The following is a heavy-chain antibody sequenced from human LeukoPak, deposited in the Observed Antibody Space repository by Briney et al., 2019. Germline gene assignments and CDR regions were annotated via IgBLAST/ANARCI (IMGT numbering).Heavy chain of an antibody. CDR3: ARGNEPLQPFDY. CDR2: IYYSGST. CDR1: GGSISSYY. D-gene: IGHD1-1*01. J-gene: IGHJ4*02. Sequence: PSETLSLTCTVSGGSISSYYWSWIRQPPGKGLEWIGYIYYSGSTNYNPSLKSRVTISVDTSKNQFSLKLSSVTAADTAVYYCARGNEPLQPFDYWGQGTRVTVSS. V-gene: IGHV4-59*01.